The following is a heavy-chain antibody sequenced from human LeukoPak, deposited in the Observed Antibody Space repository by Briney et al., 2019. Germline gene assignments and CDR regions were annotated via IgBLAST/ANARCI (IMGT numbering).Heavy chain of an antibody. J-gene: IGHJ5*02. CDR1: GGSISSYY. D-gene: IGHD3-22*01. CDR2: IYYSGST. V-gene: IGHV4-59*08. CDR3: AVGIVGNWFDP. Sequence: SETLSLTCTVSGGSISSYYWSWIRQPPGKGLEWIGYIYYSGSTNYNPSLKSRVTIPVDTSKNQFSLKLSSVTAADTAVYYCAVGIVGNWFDPWGQGTLVAVSS.